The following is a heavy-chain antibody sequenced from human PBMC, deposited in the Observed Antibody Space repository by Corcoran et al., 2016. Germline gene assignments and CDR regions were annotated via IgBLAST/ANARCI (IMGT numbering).Heavy chain of an antibody. V-gene: IGHV4-34*01. CDR1: GGSFSGYY. D-gene: IGHD3-3*01. J-gene: IGHJ5*02. CDR3: GGGVNGLRFWGWLPKGGWFDP. Sequence: QVQLQQWGAGLLKPSGTLSLTCAVYGGSFSGYYWSWIRQPPGKGLEWIGEINHSGSTNYNPSLKSRVTISVGTSKNQFSLKLSSVTAADTAVYYRGGGVNGLRFWGWLPKGGWFDPWGQVTLVTVSS. CDR2: INHSGST.